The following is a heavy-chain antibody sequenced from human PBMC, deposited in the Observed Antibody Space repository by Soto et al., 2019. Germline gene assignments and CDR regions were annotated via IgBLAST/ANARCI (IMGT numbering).Heavy chain of an antibody. V-gene: IGHV3-33*01. J-gene: IGHJ4*02. D-gene: IGHD5-18*01. CDR3: ASGYSYGEFDY. CDR2: IWYDGSNK. Sequence: GGSLRLSCAASGFTFSSYGMHWVRQAPGKGLEWVAVIWYDGSNKYYADSVKGRFTISRDNSKNTLYLQMNSLRAEDTAVYYCASGYSYGEFDYWGQGTLVTVSS. CDR1: GFTFSSYG.